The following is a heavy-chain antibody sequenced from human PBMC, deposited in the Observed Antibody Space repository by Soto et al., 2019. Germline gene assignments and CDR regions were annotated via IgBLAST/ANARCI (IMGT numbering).Heavy chain of an antibody. CDR1: GFTFSTYS. CDR2: ISSGSSYI. CDR3: ARHRAGDLKAFDI. V-gene: IGHV3-21*01. D-gene: IGHD3-16*01. J-gene: IGHJ3*02. Sequence: EVQLVESGGGLVKPGGSLRLSCAASGFTFSTYSMNWVRQAPGKGLEWVSSISSGSSYIYYADSVKGRFTISRDNAKNSLYLQRDSLRAEDTAVYYCARHRAGDLKAFDIWGQGTMVTVSS.